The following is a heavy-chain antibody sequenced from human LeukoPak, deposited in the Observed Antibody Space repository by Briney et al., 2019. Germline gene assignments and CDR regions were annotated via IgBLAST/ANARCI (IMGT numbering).Heavy chain of an antibody. CDR3: ARRTKYYYDSSGYYDDAFDI. CDR2: IYCSGST. Sequence: SETLSLTCTVSGGSISSYYWSWIRQPPGKGLEWIGYIYCSGSTNYNPSLKSRVTISVDTSKNQFSLKLSSVTAADTAVYYCARRTKYYYDSSGYYDDAFDIWGQGTMVTVSS. CDR1: GGSISSYY. D-gene: IGHD3-22*01. V-gene: IGHV4-59*08. J-gene: IGHJ3*02.